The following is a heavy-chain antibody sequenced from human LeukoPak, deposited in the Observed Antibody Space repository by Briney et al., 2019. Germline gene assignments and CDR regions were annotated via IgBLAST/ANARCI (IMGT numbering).Heavy chain of an antibody. CDR2: IYWDDDK. CDR1: GFSLSTSGEG. D-gene: IGHD3-9*01. V-gene: IGHV2-5*02. J-gene: IGHJ4*02. CDR3: AHSRYHKNYDILTGYYGY. Sequence: KESGPTLVKPTQTLTLTCTFSGFSLSTSGEGVGWIRQPPGKALEWLALIYWDDDKRYSPSLKSRLTITKDTSKNQVVLTMTNMDPVDTATYYCAHSRYHKNYDILTGYYGYWGQGTLVTVSS.